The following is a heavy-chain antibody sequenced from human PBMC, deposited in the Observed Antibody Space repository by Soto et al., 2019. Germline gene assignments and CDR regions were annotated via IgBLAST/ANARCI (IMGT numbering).Heavy chain of an antibody. J-gene: IGHJ4*02. CDR3: ARASYYDSSGYYYVLDY. D-gene: IGHD3-22*01. CDR2: ISAYNGNT. Sequence: ASVKVSCKASGYTFTSYGISWVRQAPGQGLEWMGWISAYNGNTNYAQKLQGRVTMTTDTSTSTAYMELRSLRSDDTAVYYCARASYYDSSGYYYVLDYWGQGTLVNVSS. V-gene: IGHV1-18*01. CDR1: GYTFTSYG.